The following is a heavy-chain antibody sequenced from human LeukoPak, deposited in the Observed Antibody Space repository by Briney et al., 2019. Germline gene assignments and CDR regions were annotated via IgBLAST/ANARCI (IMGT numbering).Heavy chain of an antibody. Sequence: PGGSLRLSCAASGFTFSSYSMNWVRQAPGKGLEWVSYISSSSSTIYYADSVKGRFTISRDNAKNSLYLQMNSLRAEDTAVYYCAREGTAMAHLPGFSPYYMDVWGKGTTVTVSS. CDR2: ISSSSSTI. CDR3: AREGTAMAHLPGFSPYYMDV. J-gene: IGHJ6*03. D-gene: IGHD5-18*01. CDR1: GFTFSSYS. V-gene: IGHV3-48*01.